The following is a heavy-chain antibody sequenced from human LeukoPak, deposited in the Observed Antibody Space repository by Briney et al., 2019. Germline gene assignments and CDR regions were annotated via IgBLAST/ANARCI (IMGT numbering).Heavy chain of an antibody. CDR2: ISGSGGST. Sequence: GGSLRLSCAASGFTFSSYAISWVRQAPGKGLEWVSAISGSGGSTYYADSVKGRFTISRDNSKNTLYLQMNSLRAEDTAVYYCAKDFYGSGSYHHYWGQGTLVTVSS. CDR1: GFTFSSYA. J-gene: IGHJ4*02. CDR3: AKDFYGSGSYHHY. V-gene: IGHV3-23*01. D-gene: IGHD3-10*01.